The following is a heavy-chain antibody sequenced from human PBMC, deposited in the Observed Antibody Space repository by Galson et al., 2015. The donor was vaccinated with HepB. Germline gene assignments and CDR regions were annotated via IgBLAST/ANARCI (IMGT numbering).Heavy chain of an antibody. D-gene: IGHD6-13*01. CDR1: GDSISRRNYY. CDR3: ARVEQQLVSY. CDR2: IYYSGRL. J-gene: IGHJ4*02. Sequence: SETLSLTCTVSGDSISRRNYYWGWIRQPPGKGLEWIGSIYYSGRLFYNPSLKSRVTMSVDTSKNQFSLNLSSVTAADTAVYFCARVEQQLVSYWGQGTLVTVSS. V-gene: IGHV4-39*07.